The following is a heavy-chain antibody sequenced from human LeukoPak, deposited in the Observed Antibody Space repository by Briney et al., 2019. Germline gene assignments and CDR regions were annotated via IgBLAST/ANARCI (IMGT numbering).Heavy chain of an antibody. Sequence: GASVKGSCKASGYTFTSYYMHWVLQAPGQGLEWMGIINPSGGSTSYAQKFQGRVTMTRDTSTSTVYMELSSLRSEDTAVYYCARDLRAHYYDSSGYLSYWGQGTLVTVSS. V-gene: IGHV1-46*01. D-gene: IGHD3-22*01. CDR1: GYTFTSYY. CDR2: INPSGGST. J-gene: IGHJ4*02. CDR3: ARDLRAHYYDSSGYLSY.